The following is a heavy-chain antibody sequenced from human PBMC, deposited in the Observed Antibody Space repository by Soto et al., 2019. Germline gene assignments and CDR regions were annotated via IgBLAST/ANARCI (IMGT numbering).Heavy chain of an antibody. Sequence: QVQLVQSGAEVKKPGASVKVSCKASGYTFTSYGISWVRQAPGQGLEWMGWISAYNGNTNYAQKLQGRVTMATDTPTSTANMELRSLRSDDTAVYYCARVVVAAAGYRWFDPWGQGTLVTVSS. CDR3: ARVVVAAAGYRWFDP. CDR1: GYTFTSYG. CDR2: ISAYNGNT. J-gene: IGHJ5*02. D-gene: IGHD2-15*01. V-gene: IGHV1-18*01.